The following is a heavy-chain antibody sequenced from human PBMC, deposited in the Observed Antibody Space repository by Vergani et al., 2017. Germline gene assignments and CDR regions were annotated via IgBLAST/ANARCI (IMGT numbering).Heavy chain of an antibody. V-gene: IGHV5-51*01. CDR1: GYIFTSYW. CDR3: ARRGASNLLYYYYGMDV. Sequence: EVQLVQSGAEVKKPGESLKISCKGSGYIFTSYWIGWVRQMPGKGLEWMGIIYPGDSDTRYSPPFQGQVTISADKSISTAYLQWSSLKASDTAMYYCARRGASNLLYYYYGMDVWGQGTTVTVSS. CDR2: IYPGDSDT. J-gene: IGHJ6*02.